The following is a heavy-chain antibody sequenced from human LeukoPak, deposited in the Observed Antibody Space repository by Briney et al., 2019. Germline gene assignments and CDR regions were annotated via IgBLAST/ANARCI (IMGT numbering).Heavy chain of an antibody. Sequence: GGSLRLSCAASGFTFSSYAMSWVRQAPGKGLEWVSAISDSGGTTKYADPVKGWFTISRDNSKNTLYLQMNSLRAEDTAVYYCASRTFRSSRAAFDIWGQGTMVTVSS. CDR3: ASRTFRSSRAAFDI. V-gene: IGHV3-23*01. J-gene: IGHJ3*02. CDR2: ISDSGGTT. CDR1: GFTFSSYA. D-gene: IGHD6-13*01.